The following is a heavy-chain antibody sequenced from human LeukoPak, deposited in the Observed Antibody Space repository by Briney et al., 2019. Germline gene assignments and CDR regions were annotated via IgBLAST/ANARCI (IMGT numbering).Heavy chain of an antibody. V-gene: IGHV3-23*01. J-gene: IGHJ6*03. CDR2: MCGTAGCT. Sequence: AGGSLRLSCQASGFTFYMYAMSWVRQAPGKGLEWVASMCGTAGCTFYPDSVKGRFTISRDNSKNSLYLQMNSLRAEDTAVYYCARALGSSGNYWSYYYYMDVWGKGTTVTVSS. D-gene: IGHD3-22*01. CDR3: ARALGSSGNYWSYYYYMDV. CDR1: GFTFYMYA.